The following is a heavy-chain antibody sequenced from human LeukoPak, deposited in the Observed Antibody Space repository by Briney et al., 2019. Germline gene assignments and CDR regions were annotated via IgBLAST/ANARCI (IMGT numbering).Heavy chain of an antibody. CDR3: AKDRVSTIGGVFDY. CDR1: GVSFSSDG. J-gene: IGHJ4*02. D-gene: IGHD5/OR15-5a*01. V-gene: IGHV3-30*18. Sequence: PGGSLRVSCAASGVSFSSDGMHWVRQAPGKGLEGVAVIAYDGVYYHYADSVKGRFTISRDNSQNTLYLQMNGLRAEDTAVYYCAKDRVSTIGGVFDYWGQGTLVTVSS. CDR2: IAYDGVYY.